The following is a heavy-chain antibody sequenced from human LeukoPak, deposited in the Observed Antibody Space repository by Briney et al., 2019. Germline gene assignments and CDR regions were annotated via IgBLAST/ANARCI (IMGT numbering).Heavy chain of an antibody. V-gene: IGHV4-59*01. CDR3: ARAARYFDL. CDR2: IYYSGST. Sequence: SETLSLTCSVSGGSISSYYWSWIRQPPGKGLEWIGYIYYSGSTNYNPSLKSRVTISVETSKNQFSLKLSSVPAADTAVYYCARAARYFDLWGRGTLVTVSS. J-gene: IGHJ2*01. CDR1: GGSISSYY.